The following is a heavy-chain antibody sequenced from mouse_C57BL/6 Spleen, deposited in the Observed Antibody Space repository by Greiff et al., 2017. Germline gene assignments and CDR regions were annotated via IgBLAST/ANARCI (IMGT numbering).Heavy chain of an antibody. V-gene: IGHV1-52*01. D-gene: IGHD3-2*02. CDR2: IDPSDSET. Sequence: QVQLQQPGAELVRPGSSVKLSCKASGYTFTSYWMHWVKQRPIQGLEWIGNIDPSDSETHYNQKFKDKATLTVDKSSSTAYMQLSSLTSEDSAVYYCARLDSSGYAFDYWGQGTTRTVSS. CDR3: ARLDSSGYAFDY. CDR1: GYTFTSYW. J-gene: IGHJ2*01.